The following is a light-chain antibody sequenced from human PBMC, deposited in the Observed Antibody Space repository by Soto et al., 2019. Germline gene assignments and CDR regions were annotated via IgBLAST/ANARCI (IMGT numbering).Light chain of an antibody. Sequence: DIQMTQSPSTLSGSVGDRVTITCRASQTIRSWLAWYQQKPVKAPKLLIYKASTLKGGVPSRFSGSGSWTEFTLTISSLQPDDVATYYDQHYNSYSDAFGQGTKVELK. CDR3: QHYNSYSDA. V-gene: IGKV1-5*03. J-gene: IGKJ1*01. CDR2: KAS. CDR1: QTIRSW.